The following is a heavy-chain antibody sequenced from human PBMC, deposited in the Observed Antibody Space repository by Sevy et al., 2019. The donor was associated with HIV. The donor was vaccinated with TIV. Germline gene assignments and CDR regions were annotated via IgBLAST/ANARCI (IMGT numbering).Heavy chain of an antibody. CDR3: ASDSGTYTYYFDY. Sequence: SETLSLTCAVYSESFRRYYWNWIRQSPEKGLEWIGEINHSGTTKYNPSLKSRVTISVDPSRNQFSLKLNSVTAADTAVYCCASDSGTYTYYFDYWGQGTPVTVSS. CDR1: SESFRRYY. CDR2: INHSGTT. J-gene: IGHJ4*02. V-gene: IGHV4-34*01. D-gene: IGHD1-26*01.